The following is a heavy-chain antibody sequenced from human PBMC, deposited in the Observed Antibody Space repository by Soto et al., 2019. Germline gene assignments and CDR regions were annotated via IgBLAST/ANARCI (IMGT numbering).Heavy chain of an antibody. D-gene: IGHD2-8*01. V-gene: IGHV3-21*01. CDR1: GFAFQTYT. Sequence: EGQLVESGGGLVKPGGSLRRSCAASGFAFQTYTMEWLRQPPGKGLEWVSSITISGNYIYYADSVKGRFTISRDNGRNSVYLQMNSLRAKDTAVYYCAKVGVLRTNFRWFDLWGQGTLVTVSS. J-gene: IGHJ5*02. CDR2: ITISGNYI. CDR3: AKVGVLRTNFRWFDL.